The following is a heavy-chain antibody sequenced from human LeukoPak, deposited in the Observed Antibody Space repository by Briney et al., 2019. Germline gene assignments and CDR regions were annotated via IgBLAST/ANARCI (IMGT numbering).Heavy chain of an antibody. V-gene: IGHV1-46*01. CDR2: INPSGGST. CDR3: ARIFLSVVAPKRWFDP. D-gene: IGHD4-23*01. CDR1: GYTFTGYY. J-gene: IGHJ5*02. Sequence: GASVRVSCKASGYTFTGYYMHWVRQAPGQGLEWMGIINPSGGSTSYAQKFQGRVTMTRDASTSTVYMELSSLRSEDTAVYYCARIFLSVVAPKRWFDPWGQGTLVTVSS.